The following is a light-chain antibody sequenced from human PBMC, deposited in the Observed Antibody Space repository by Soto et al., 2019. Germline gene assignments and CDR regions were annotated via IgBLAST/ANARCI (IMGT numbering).Light chain of an antibody. CDR2: GAY. CDR1: QSVGNN. CDR3: QHYNYWPPKT. Sequence: EIVMTQSPVTLSVSPGERTTLSCRASQSVGNNLAWYQQKPGQAPRLLIYGAYTRATGIPARFSGSGSGTDFTLTISSLQSEDFAVYYCQHYNYWPPKTFGQGTKVEMK. V-gene: IGKV3-15*01. J-gene: IGKJ1*01.